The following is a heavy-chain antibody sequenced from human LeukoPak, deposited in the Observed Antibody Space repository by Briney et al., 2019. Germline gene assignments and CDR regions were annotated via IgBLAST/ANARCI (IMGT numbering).Heavy chain of an antibody. D-gene: IGHD2-2*01. CDR1: GGSISSGGYY. Sequence: PSETLSLTCTVSGGSISSGGYYWSWIRQHPEKGLEWIGYIYYSGSTYYNPSHKSRVTISVDTSKNQFSLKLSSVTAADTAVYYCARDILGYCSSTSCYGGHFDYWGQGTLVTVSS. J-gene: IGHJ4*02. CDR3: ARDILGYCSSTSCYGGHFDY. CDR2: IYYSGST. V-gene: IGHV4-31*03.